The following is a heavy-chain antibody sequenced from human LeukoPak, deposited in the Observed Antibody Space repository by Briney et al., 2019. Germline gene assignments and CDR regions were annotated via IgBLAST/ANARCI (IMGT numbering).Heavy chain of an antibody. CDR3: ARRYGGWGAFDI. CDR1: EFTYSAYA. V-gene: IGHV3-23*01. Sequence: GGSLRLSCAASEFTYSAYALSWVRQAPGKGLEWVSTISGDGRSTFYADSVKGRFTISRDDSKTTLFLQMNSLRAEDTAIYYCARRYGGWGAFDIWGQGTVVTVSS. CDR2: ISGDGRST. J-gene: IGHJ3*02. D-gene: IGHD4-23*01.